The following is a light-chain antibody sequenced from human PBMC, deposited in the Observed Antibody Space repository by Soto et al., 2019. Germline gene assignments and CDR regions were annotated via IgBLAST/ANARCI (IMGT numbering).Light chain of an antibody. CDR1: QSISSW. CDR2: KAS. Sequence: DIQMTQSPSTLSASVGDRVTITCRASQSISSWVAWYQQKPGKAPKLLIYKASSLESGVPSRFSGSGAGTEFTLTISSLQTDDFATYYCHQDNILWTFGQGTKVEIK. CDR3: HQDNILWT. J-gene: IGKJ1*01. V-gene: IGKV1-5*03.